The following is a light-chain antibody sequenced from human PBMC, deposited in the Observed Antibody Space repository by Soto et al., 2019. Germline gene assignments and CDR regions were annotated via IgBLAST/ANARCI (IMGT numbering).Light chain of an antibody. J-gene: IGKJ1*01. CDR3: QQYNNWPPMA. V-gene: IGKV3-15*01. CDR1: QSVSSN. Sequence: EIVMTQSPATLSVSPGERATLSCRASQSVSSNLAWYQQKPGQAPRLLIDGASTRATGIPARFSGSGSGTEFSLTISSLQSEDFAVYYSQQYNNWPPMAFGQGTKVEIK. CDR2: GAS.